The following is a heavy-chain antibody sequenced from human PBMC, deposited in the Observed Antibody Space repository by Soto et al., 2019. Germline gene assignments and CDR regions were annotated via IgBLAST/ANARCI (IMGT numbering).Heavy chain of an antibody. V-gene: IGHV3-23*01. D-gene: IGHD4-17*01. Sequence: EVQVLESGGGLVQPGGPLRLSCAASGFTFSSYAMSWVRQAPGQGLEWVSAISGSGSNPYYADSVKGRFTISRDNSKNTLYLQMNSLRAEDTAIYYCAKTASMTIRDGFDHWGQGTLVTVSS. CDR1: GFTFSSYA. CDR3: AKTASMTIRDGFDH. J-gene: IGHJ4*02. CDR2: ISGSGSNP.